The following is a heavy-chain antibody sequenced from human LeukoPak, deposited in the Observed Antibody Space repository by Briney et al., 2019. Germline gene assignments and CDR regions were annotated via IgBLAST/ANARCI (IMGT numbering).Heavy chain of an antibody. CDR1: GGTFSSYA. Sequence: SVKVSCKTSGGTFSSYAISWVRQAPGQGLEWMGRIIPILGIANYAQKFQGRVTITADKSTSTAYMELSSLRSEDTAVYYCARDWVAAAGTFDYWGQGTLVTVSS. CDR3: ARDWVAAAGTFDY. D-gene: IGHD6-13*01. CDR2: IIPILGIA. V-gene: IGHV1-69*04. J-gene: IGHJ4*02.